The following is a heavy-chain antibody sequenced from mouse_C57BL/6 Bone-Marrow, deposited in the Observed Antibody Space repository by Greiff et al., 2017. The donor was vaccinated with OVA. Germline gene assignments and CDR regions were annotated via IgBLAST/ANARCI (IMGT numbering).Heavy chain of an antibody. J-gene: IGHJ1*03. Sequence: EVQLQQSGAELVRPGSSVKMSCKTSGSTFTSYGINWVKQRPGQGLEWVGYIYIGIGYTEYNEKFKGEATLTSDTSSSTAYMQLSSLTSEDSAIYFCYDYDGYFDVWGTVTTVTVAS. V-gene: IGHV1-58*01. CDR2: IYIGIGYT. CDR1: GSTFTSYG. D-gene: IGHD2-4*01. CDR3: YDYDGYFDV.